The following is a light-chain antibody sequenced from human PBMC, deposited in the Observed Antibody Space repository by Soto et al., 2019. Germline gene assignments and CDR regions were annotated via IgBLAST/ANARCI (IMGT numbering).Light chain of an antibody. V-gene: IGLV2-14*03. CDR1: SSDVGGYKY. CDR2: DIR. CDR3: SSYTSSSTRV. J-gene: IGLJ1*01. Sequence: QSALTQPASVSGSPGQSITISCTGTSSDVGGYKYVSWYQQHPGKAPKLMIYDIRNRPSGVSNRFSGSKSGNTASLTISGLQAEDDDDYYCSSYTSSSTRVFGTGTKLTVL.